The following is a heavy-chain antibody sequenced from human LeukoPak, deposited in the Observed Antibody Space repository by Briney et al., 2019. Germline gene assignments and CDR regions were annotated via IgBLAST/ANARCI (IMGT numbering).Heavy chain of an antibody. CDR1: GGSISSSNW. CDR2: ICHSGST. CDR3: ARHLMQQWLVRNPSYYYYGMDV. V-gene: IGHV4-4*02. D-gene: IGHD6-19*01. J-gene: IGHJ6*02. Sequence: SGTLSLTCAVSGGSISSSNWWSWVRQPPGKGLEWIGEICHSGSTNYNPSLKSRVTISVDTSKNQFSLKLSSVTAADTAVYYCARHLMQQWLVRNPSYYYYGMDVWGQGTTVTVSS.